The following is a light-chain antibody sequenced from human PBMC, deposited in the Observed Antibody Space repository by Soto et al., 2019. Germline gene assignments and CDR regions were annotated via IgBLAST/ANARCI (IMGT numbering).Light chain of an antibody. Sequence: QTVVTQEPSLTVTPGGTVTLTCASSTGAVTSGNYPSWFQQKPGQAPRTLIYTTDDKHSWTPARFSGSLLGGKAALTLSGVQPEDEAEYYCLLYYGGAHLVFGGGTKLTVL. CDR2: TTD. J-gene: IGLJ3*02. CDR1: TGAVTSGNY. V-gene: IGLV7-43*01. CDR3: LLYYGGAHLV.